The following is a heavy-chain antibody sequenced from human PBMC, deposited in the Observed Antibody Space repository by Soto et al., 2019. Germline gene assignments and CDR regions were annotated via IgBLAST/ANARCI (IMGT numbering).Heavy chain of an antibody. CDR1: GGTFSSYA. V-gene: IGHV1-69*13. Sequence: SVKVSCKASGGTFSSYAISWVRQAPGQGLEWMGGIIPIFGTANYAQKFQGRVTITADESTSTAYMELSSLRSEDTAVYYCARGTSRSTRLLVNWFAPWVQGTLVTVSS. CDR3: ARGTSRSTRLLVNWFAP. D-gene: IGHD2-2*01. CDR2: IIPIFGTA. J-gene: IGHJ5*02.